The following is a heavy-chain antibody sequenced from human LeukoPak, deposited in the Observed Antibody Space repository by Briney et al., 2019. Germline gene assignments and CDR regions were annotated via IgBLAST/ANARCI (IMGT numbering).Heavy chain of an antibody. J-gene: IGHJ5*02. Sequence: ASVKVSCKASEYTFIGYYIHWVRQAPGQGLEWMGWMNPNSGNTGYAQKFQGRVTITRNTSISTAYMELSSLRSEDTAVYYCARVLSYIWTGGVDPWGQGTLVTVSS. CDR3: ARVLSYIWTGGVDP. CDR1: EYTFIGYY. CDR2: MNPNSGNT. D-gene: IGHD1-20*01. V-gene: IGHV1-8*03.